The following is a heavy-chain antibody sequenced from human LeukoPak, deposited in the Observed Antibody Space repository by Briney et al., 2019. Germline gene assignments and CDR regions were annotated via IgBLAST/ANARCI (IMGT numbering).Heavy chain of an antibody. CDR2: IYSSGYT. J-gene: IGHJ4*02. CDR3: ARGEHSVDS. Sequence: SETLSLTCTVSGGAIRSHYWNWIRQPAGKGLERIGRIYSSGYTNDNPFLKSRITMSVDMSKNQFSLRLNSVIAADTAVYYCARGEHSVDSWGQGMLVTVSS. D-gene: IGHD1/OR15-1a*01. CDR1: GGAIRSHY. V-gene: IGHV4-4*07.